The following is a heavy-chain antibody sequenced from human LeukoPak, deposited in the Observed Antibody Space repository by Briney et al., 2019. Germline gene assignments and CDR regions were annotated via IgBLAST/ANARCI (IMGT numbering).Heavy chain of an antibody. CDR3: ARDQLYCSSSSCRNLGWFDP. CDR1: GGSISSGHYS. V-gene: IGHV4-30-4*07. D-gene: IGHD2-2*01. J-gene: IGHJ5*02. Sequence: SETLPLTCAVSGGSISSGHYSWTWIRQTPGKGQEWIGYIYNSGSAYYNPSLKSRVTISVDTSKNQFSLRLISVTAADTAVYYCARDQLYCSSSSCRNLGWFDPWGQGTLVTVSS. CDR2: IYNSGSA.